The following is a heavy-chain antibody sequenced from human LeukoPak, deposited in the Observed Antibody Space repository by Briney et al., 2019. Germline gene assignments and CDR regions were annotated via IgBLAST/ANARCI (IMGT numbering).Heavy chain of an antibody. V-gene: IGHV3-66*01. CDR1: GFTVSSNY. CDR3: ARDARGSGWPHFDY. Sequence: GGSLRLSCAASGFTVSSNYMSWVRQAPGKGLEWVSVIYSGGSTYYADSVKGRFTISRDNSKNTLYLQMNSLRAEDTAVYYCARDARGSGWPHFDYWGQGTLVTASS. D-gene: IGHD6-19*01. CDR2: IYSGGST. J-gene: IGHJ4*02.